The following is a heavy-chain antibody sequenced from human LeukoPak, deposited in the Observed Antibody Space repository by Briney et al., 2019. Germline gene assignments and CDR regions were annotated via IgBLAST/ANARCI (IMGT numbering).Heavy chain of an antibody. Sequence: SETLSLTCTVSGGSISSGDYYWSWIRQPPGRGLEWIGYIYYSGSTYYNPSLKSRVTISVDTSKNQFSLKLSSVTAADTAVYFCARDLPYYYDSSGYSFPQAFDIWGQGTMVTVSS. D-gene: IGHD3-22*01. CDR2: IYYSGST. CDR3: ARDLPYYYDSSGYSFPQAFDI. CDR1: GGSISSGDYY. J-gene: IGHJ3*02. V-gene: IGHV4-30-4*01.